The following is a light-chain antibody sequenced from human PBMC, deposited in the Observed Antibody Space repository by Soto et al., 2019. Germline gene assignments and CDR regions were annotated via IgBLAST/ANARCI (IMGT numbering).Light chain of an antibody. CDR1: SSNIGAGFD. V-gene: IGLV1-40*01. J-gene: IGLJ1*01. CDR2: SSS. Sequence: QSSLTQPPSVSGAPGQRVTISCTGSSSNIGAGFDAHWYQQLPGTAPTLLIYSSSHRPSGVPDRFSGSKSGTSASLAITGLQAEDEADYFCQSYDNCMSGHYVVGIGTKVTV. CDR3: QSYDNCMSGHYV.